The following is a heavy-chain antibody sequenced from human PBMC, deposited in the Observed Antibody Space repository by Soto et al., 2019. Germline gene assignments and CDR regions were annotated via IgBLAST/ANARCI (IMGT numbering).Heavy chain of an antibody. D-gene: IGHD3-3*01. Sequence: ASVKVSGKASGYTFTGYYMHWVRQAPGQGLEWMGWINPNSGGTNYAQKFQGRVTMTRDTSISTAYMELSRLRSDDTAVYYCARGHYDYGTTDYWGQGTLVTVSS. CDR1: GYTFTGYY. CDR3: ARGHYDYGTTDY. V-gene: IGHV1-2*02. CDR2: INPNSGGT. J-gene: IGHJ4*02.